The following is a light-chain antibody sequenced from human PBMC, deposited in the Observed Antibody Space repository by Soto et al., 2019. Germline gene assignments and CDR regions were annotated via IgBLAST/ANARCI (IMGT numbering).Light chain of an antibody. Sequence: DIVMTQSPATLSVSPGERATLSCRASQSVSNNLAWYQQKPGQAPRLLIYGASTRATGIPARFSGSGSGTEFTLTISSLQSEDFAVYYCQQYNDWPPLTFGQGTKVDIK. CDR1: QSVSNN. V-gene: IGKV3-15*01. CDR2: GAS. J-gene: IGKJ1*01. CDR3: QQYNDWPPLT.